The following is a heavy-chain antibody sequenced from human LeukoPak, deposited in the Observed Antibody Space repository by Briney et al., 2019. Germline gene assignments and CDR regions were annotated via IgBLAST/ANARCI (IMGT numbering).Heavy chain of an antibody. D-gene: IGHD3-3*01. V-gene: IGHV3-23*01. Sequence: PGGSLRLSCAASGFTFSSYAMSWVRQAPGKGLEWVSAISGSGGSTYYADSVKGRFTISRDNSKNTLYLQMNSLRAEDTAVYYCAKTDSYDFWSGQPVQYYWGQGTLVTVSS. CDR1: GFTFSSYA. J-gene: IGHJ4*02. CDR3: AKTDSYDFWSGQPVQYY. CDR2: ISGSGGST.